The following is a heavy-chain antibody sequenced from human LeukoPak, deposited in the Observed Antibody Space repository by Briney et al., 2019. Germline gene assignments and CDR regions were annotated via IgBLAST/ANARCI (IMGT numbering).Heavy chain of an antibody. CDR2: IKGKTDAGTT. CDR3: TTDGDYGDGLRGDY. Sequence: GGSLRLSCAASGFTFNNAWMSWVRQAPEKGLEWVGRIKGKTDAGTTDHAAPVKGRFTISRDDSKNTLYLQMNSLKTEDTAVYYCTTDGDYGDGLRGDYWGQGTLVTVSS. CDR1: GFTFNNAW. D-gene: IGHD4-17*01. J-gene: IGHJ4*02. V-gene: IGHV3-15*01.